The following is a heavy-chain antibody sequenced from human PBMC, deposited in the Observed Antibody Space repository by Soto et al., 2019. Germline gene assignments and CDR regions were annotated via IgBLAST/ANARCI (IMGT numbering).Heavy chain of an antibody. Sequence: QVQLVQSGAEVKKPGASVKVSCKASGYTFTAYYMHWVRQAPGQGLEWMGWINPNSGGTYHAQNFQGRVTMTRATSTTTAYMELASLRSDDTAVYYCARGGGRGYNELDPWGHGTLVIVSS. CDR1: GYTFTAYY. CDR3: ARGGGRGYNELDP. D-gene: IGHD5-12*01. V-gene: IGHV1-2*02. J-gene: IGHJ5*02. CDR2: INPNSGGT.